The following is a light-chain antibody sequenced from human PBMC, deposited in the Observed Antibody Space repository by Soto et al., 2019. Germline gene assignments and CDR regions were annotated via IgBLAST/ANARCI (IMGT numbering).Light chain of an antibody. J-gene: IGKJ4*01. CDR3: QQYESLVH. CDR1: QGISNY. Sequence: DIQMTQFPSSLSASVGDRVTRTCQASQGISNYLIWYEQKPGKAPKLLIYDASTLETGVPSRFSGSGYGTEFTFTISGLQPEDVATYYCQQYESLVHFGGGTKVEIK. V-gene: IGKV1-33*01. CDR2: DAS.